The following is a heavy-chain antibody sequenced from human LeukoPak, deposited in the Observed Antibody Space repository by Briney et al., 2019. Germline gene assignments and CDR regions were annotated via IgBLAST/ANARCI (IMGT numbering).Heavy chain of an antibody. CDR1: GYTFIDYY. D-gene: IGHD1-26*01. Sequence: ASVKVSCKASGYTFIDYYMHWVRQAPGQGLEWIGWISPNSGGTKYVQKLQGRVTMTRETSITTVNMELRGLSFDGTALYYCARGGGRYSVDYWGQGTLVIVSS. V-gene: IGHV1-2*02. J-gene: IGHJ4*02. CDR3: ARGGGRYSVDY. CDR2: ISPNSGGT.